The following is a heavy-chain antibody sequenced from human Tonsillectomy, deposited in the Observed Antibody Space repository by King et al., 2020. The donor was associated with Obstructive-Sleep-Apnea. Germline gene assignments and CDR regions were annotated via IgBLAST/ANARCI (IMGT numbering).Heavy chain of an antibody. CDR2: ISGSGGST. J-gene: IGHJ6*03. CDR1: A. D-gene: IGHD3-3*01. CDR3: ATVPGDGFEVVTPVRGYYMHV. V-gene: IGHV3-23*01. Sequence: AMSWVRQAPGKGLEWVSAISGSGGSTYYADSVKGGFTISRDNSKNTRYLQMNSLRAEDTAVYYCATVPGDGFEVVTPVRGYYMHVWGKGTTVTVSS.